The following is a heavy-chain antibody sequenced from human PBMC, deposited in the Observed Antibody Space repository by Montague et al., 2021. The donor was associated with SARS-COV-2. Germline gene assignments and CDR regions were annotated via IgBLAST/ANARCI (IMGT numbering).Heavy chain of an antibody. J-gene: IGHJ6*02. V-gene: IGHV4-59*01. D-gene: IGHD2-15*01. Sequence: SETLSLTCTVSGGSISSYYWSWIRQPPGKGLEWIGYIYYSGSTNYNPSLKSRVTISVDTSKNQFSLKLSSVTAADTAVYYCARGDVVMVAANDYYYGMDVWGQGTTVTVSS. CDR2: IYYSGST. CDR3: ARGDVVMVAANDYYYGMDV. CDR1: GGSISSYY.